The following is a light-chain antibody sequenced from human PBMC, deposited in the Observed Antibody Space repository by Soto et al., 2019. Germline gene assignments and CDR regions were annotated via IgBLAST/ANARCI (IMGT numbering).Light chain of an antibody. CDR1: SSDVGGYNY. V-gene: IGLV2-8*01. J-gene: IGLJ1*01. CDR2: EVS. CDR3: SSYAGSNNYV. Sequence: LTQPPSASGSPGQSVTISCTGTSSDVGGYNYVSWYQQHPGKAPKFMIYEVSKRPSGVPDRFSGSKSGNTASPTVSGLQAEDEADYYCSSYAGSNNYVFGTGTKVTVL.